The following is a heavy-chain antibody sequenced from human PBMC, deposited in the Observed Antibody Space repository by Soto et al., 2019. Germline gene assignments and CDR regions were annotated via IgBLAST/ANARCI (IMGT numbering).Heavy chain of an antibody. CDR1: GYDFTNYW. V-gene: IGHV5-51*01. Sequence: EVHLEQSAAEVKKPGESLKISCKTSGYDFTNYWIAWVRQMPGIGLEWMGMISPGNSDIRYSPSFQGQVTISADKSSSAAYLQWSGLKASDTAIYYCARPSPRASSDWFMNLMIDFWGQGTLVTVSS. D-gene: IGHD6-19*01. CDR2: ISPGNSDI. J-gene: IGHJ4*02. CDR3: ARPSPRASSDWFMNLMIDF.